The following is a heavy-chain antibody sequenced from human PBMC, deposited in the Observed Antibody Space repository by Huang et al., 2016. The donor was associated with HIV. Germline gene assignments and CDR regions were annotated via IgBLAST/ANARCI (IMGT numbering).Heavy chain of an antibody. CDR2: KYYSGST. CDR1: GGSITSHY. J-gene: IGHJ4*02. CDR3: ARGLPLVGAMNF. V-gene: IGHV4-59*11. D-gene: IGHD1-26*01. Sequence: QVHLQESGPGQVKPSETLSLTCSVSGGSITSHYWIWIRQPPGKGLEWIGNKYYSGSTNYIPSLRSRVTMSIGTAENQFGLKLSSVTAADTAVYYCARGLPLVGAMNFWGQGALVTVSS.